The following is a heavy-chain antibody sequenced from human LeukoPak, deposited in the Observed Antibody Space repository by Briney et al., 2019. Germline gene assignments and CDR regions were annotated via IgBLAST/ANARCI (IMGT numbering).Heavy chain of an antibody. CDR2: ISGSGGST. D-gene: IGHD6-6*01. CDR3: AKDLWSNSSPVRFDY. J-gene: IGHJ4*02. Sequence: GGSLRLSCAASGFTFSSYAMSWVRQAPGKGLEWVSAISGSGGSTYYADSVKGRFTISRDNSKNTLFLQMNSLRAEDTAVYYCAKDLWSNSSPVRFDYWGQGILVTVSS. V-gene: IGHV3-23*01. CDR1: GFTFSSYA.